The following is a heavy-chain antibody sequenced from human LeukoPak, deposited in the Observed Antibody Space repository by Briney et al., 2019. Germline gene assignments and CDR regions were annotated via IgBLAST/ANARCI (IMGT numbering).Heavy chain of an antibody. V-gene: IGHV3-23*01. D-gene: IGHD6-19*01. Sequence: GGSLRLSCAASGFTFRSYAMSWVRQAPGKGREWVSAISGSGGSTYYADSVKGRFTISRDNSKNTLYLQMNSLRAEDTAVYYCAKDLDGAVAGIFPYWGQGTLVTVSS. CDR3: AKDLDGAVAGIFPY. J-gene: IGHJ4*02. CDR2: ISGSGGST. CDR1: GFTFRSYA.